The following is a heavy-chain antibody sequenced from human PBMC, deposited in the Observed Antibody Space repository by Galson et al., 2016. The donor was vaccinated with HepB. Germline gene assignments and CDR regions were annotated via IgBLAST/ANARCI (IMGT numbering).Heavy chain of an antibody. CDR2: ISYDGSNK. J-gene: IGHJ4*02. Sequence: SLRLSCAASGFTFSSYGMHWVRQAPGKGLEWVAFISYDGSNKYFAASVKGRFTISRDNSKNTLYLQMNSLRAEDTAVYYCAKDALFYGSGNYVHYWGQGTLVTVSS. CDR3: AKDALFYGSGNYVHY. V-gene: IGHV3-30*18. D-gene: IGHD3-10*01. CDR1: GFTFSSYG.